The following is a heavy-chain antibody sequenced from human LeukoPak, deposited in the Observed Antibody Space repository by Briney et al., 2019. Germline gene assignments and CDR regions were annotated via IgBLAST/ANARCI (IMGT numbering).Heavy chain of an antibody. J-gene: IGHJ4*02. CDR3: TRRCKDAYTLYCFDY. V-gene: IGHV4-59*01. CDR1: GGSINSYY. Sequence: SETLSLTCTVSGGSINSYYWSWIRQPPGKGLEWIGHMYYSGGTNYNPSLKSRVTISVDTSKNQFSLKLSSVTAADTAVYYCTRRCKDAYTLYCFDYWGQGTLVAVSS. CDR2: MYYSGGT. D-gene: IGHD5-24*01.